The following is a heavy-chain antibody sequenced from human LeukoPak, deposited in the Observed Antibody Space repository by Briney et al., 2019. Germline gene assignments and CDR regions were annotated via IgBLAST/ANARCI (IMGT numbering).Heavy chain of an antibody. CDR2: IYYSGST. V-gene: IGHV4-31*03. J-gene: IGHJ6*02. D-gene: IGHD2-15*01. Sequence: NASQTLSLTCTVSGGSISSGAYFWSWIRQHPGKGLEWIGYIYYSGSTYHNPSLKSRVTISVDTSGSQFSLQLTSVTDADTAVYYCARGGGGTSTGMDVWGQGTTVTVSS. CDR3: ARGGGGTSTGMDV. CDR1: GGSISSGAYF.